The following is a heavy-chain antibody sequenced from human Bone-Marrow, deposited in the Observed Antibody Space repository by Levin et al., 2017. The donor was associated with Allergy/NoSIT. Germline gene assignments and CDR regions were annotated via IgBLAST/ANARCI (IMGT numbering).Heavy chain of an antibody. D-gene: IGHD6-19*01. Sequence: SQTLSLTCAISGDSVSSNSAAWNWIRQSPSRGLEWLGRTYYRSKWYNDYAVSVKSRITINPDTSKNQFSLQLNSVTPEDTAVYYCAREGVSVGAIAVALYGWSYYYFDYWSQGTLVTVSS. CDR1: GDSVSSNSAA. CDR2: TYYRSKWYN. CDR3: AREGVSVGAIAVALYGWSYYYFDY. V-gene: IGHV6-1*01. J-gene: IGHJ4*02.